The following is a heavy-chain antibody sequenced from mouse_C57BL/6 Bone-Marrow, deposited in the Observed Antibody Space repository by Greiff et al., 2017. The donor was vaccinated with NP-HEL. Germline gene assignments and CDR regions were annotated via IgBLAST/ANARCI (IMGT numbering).Heavy chain of an antibody. V-gene: IGHV1-80*01. CDR3: ARGNLLWALDY. D-gene: IGHD2-1*01. CDR1: GYAFSSYW. CDR2: IYPGDGDT. J-gene: IGHJ2*01. Sequence: VKLQESGAELVKPGASVKISCKASGYAFSSYWMNWVKQRPGKGLEWIGQIYPGDGDTNYNGKFKGKATLTADKSSSTAYMQLSSLTSEDSAVYFCARGNLLWALDYWGQGTTLTVSS.